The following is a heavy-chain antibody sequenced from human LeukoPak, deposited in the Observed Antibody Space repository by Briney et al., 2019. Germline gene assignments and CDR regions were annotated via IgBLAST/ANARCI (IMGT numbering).Heavy chain of an antibody. CDR2: INRSGNT. CDR3: ARGPRDSSSLFGYYYYGMDV. D-gene: IGHD6-13*01. V-gene: IGHV4-34*01. Sequence: PSETLSLTCTVSGGSISSYFWSWIRQPPGKGLEWIGEINRSGNTNYNPSLKSRVTISVDTSKNQFSPKLSSVTAADTAVYYCARGPRDSSSLFGYYYYGMDVWGQGTTVTVSS. J-gene: IGHJ6*02. CDR1: GGSISSYF.